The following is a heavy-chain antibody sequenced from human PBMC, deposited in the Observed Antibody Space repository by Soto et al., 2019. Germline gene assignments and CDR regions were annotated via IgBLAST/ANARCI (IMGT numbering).Heavy chain of an antibody. CDR2: IYYSGST. V-gene: IGHV4-59*01. J-gene: IGHJ6*03. Sequence: SETLSLTCTVSGGSISSYYWSWIRQPPGKGLEWIGYIYYSGSTNYNPSLKSRVTISVDTSKNQFSLKLSSVTAADTAVYYCASIQGYYYYMDVWGKGTTVTVSS. CDR1: GGSISSYY. D-gene: IGHD5-18*01. CDR3: ASIQGYYYYMDV.